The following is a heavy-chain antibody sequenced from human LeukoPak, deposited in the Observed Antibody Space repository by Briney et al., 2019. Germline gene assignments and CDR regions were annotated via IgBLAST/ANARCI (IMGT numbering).Heavy chain of an antibody. CDR1: GFTLSSYA. V-gene: IGHV3-30*04. CDR3: ASATGGSGSYPDRLYYYYGMDV. CDR2: ISYDGSNK. D-gene: IGHD3-10*01. Sequence: GSLRLSCAAPGFTLSSYAMHWVRQAPGKGLEWVAVISYDGSNKYYADSVKGRFTISRDNSKNTLYLQMNSLRAEDTAVYYCASATGGSGSYPDRLYYYYGMDVWAKGPRSPSPQ. J-gene: IGHJ6*04.